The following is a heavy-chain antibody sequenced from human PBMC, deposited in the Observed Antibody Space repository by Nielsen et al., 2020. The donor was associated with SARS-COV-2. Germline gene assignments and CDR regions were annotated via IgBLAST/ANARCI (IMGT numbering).Heavy chain of an antibody. J-gene: IGHJ6*02. CDR3: ASILGVGYSTPGTYYYYGMDV. Sequence: VRQMPGKGLEWMGRIDPSDSYTNYSPSFQGHVTISADKSISTAYLQWSSLKASDTAMYYCASILGVGYSTPGTYYYYGMDVWGQGTTVTVS. V-gene: IGHV5-10-1*01. CDR2: IDPSDSYT. D-gene: IGHD5-24*01.